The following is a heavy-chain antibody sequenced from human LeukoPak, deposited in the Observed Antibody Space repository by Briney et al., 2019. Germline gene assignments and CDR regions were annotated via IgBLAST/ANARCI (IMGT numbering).Heavy chain of an antibody. Sequence: SETLSLTCAVSGYSISSGYYWGWIRQPPGKGLEWIGSIYHSGSTYYNPSLKSRVTISVDTSKNQFSLKLSSVTAADTAVYYCAGVYYYDSSGYHYWGQGTLVTVSS. CDR1: GYSISSGYY. J-gene: IGHJ4*02. V-gene: IGHV4-38-2*01. D-gene: IGHD3-22*01. CDR3: AGVYYYDSSGYHY. CDR2: IYHSGST.